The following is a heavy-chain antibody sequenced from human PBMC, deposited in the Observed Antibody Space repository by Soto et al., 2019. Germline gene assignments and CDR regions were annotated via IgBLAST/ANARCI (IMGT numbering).Heavy chain of an antibody. Sequence: SETLSLTCTVSGGSISSYYWSWIRQPPGRGLEWIGYISYIGSTNYSPSHKSRVTISVDTSKNQFSLKLSSVTAADTALYYFARRDGYYGSGTYYYYMDVWGKGTTVTVSS. CDR2: ISYIGST. D-gene: IGHD3-10*01. V-gene: IGHV4-59*08. CDR3: ARRDGYYGSGTYYYYMDV. CDR1: GGSISSYY. J-gene: IGHJ6*03.